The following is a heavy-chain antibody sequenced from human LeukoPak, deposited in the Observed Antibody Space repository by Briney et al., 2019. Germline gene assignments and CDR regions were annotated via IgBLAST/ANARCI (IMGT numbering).Heavy chain of an antibody. CDR2: FDPEDGET. CDR3: ATDIPRRVRGVVYSSFGMDV. CDR1: GYTLTDLS. J-gene: IGHJ6*02. V-gene: IGHV1-24*01. Sequence: GASVKVSCKASGYTLTDLSMHWVRQAPGKGLEWLGGFDPEDGETIYAQKFQGRVTLAEDTSTDTAYMELSSLRSEDTAAYYCATDIPRRVRGVVYSSFGMDVWGQGTTVTVSS. D-gene: IGHD3-10*01.